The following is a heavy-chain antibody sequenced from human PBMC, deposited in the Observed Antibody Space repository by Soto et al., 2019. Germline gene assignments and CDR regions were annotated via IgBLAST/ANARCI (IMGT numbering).Heavy chain of an antibody. D-gene: IGHD5-12*01. Sequence: GASVKVSCKASGGTFSSYAISWVRQAPGQGLEWMGGIIPIFGTANYAQKFQGRVTITADESTSTAYMELSSLRSEDTAVYYCARDLERGGLRLAPGDYYYGMDVWGQGTTVTVSS. J-gene: IGHJ6*02. CDR1: GGTFSSYA. V-gene: IGHV1-69*13. CDR3: ARDLERGGLRLAPGDYYYGMDV. CDR2: IIPIFGTA.